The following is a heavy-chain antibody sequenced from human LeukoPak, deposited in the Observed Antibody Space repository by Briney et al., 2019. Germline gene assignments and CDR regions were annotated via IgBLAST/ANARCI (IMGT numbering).Heavy chain of an antibody. CDR2: IKQDGSEK. D-gene: IGHD6-19*01. CDR1: GFTFSSYW. CDR3: AREGVAVAKYYYYGMDV. Sequence: GGSLRLSCAASGFTFSSYWMSWVRQAPGKGLEWAAIIKQDGSEKYYVDSVKGRFTISRDNAKNSLYLQMNSLRAEDTAVYYCAREGVAVAKYYYYGMDVWGQGTTVTVSS. J-gene: IGHJ6*02. V-gene: IGHV3-7*01.